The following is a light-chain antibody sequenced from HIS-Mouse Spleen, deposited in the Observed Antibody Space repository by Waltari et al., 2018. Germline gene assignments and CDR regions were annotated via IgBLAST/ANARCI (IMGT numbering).Light chain of an antibody. CDR1: SSAVGGYNY. V-gene: IGLV2-14*03. CDR3: SSYTSSSTVV. J-gene: IGLJ2*01. CDR2: DVS. Sequence: QSALTQPASVSGSPGQSITISCPGTSSAVGGYNYSSWYQQHPGKAPKLMLYDVSNRPSGVSNRFSGSKSGNTASLTISGLQAEDEADYYCSSYTSSSTVVFGGGTKLTVL.